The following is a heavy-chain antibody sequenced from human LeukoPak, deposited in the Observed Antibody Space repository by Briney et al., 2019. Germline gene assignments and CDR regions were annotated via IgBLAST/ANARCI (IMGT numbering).Heavy chain of an antibody. CDR3: ARLRRIWNDVEMVDY. CDR1: GFTVSDHY. Sequence: PGGPLRLSCAASGFTVSDHYMSWIRQAPGKGLEWVSYLSSSGITIEYADSVKGRFTISRDNANNSLYLQMNSLSPEDTAVYYCARLRRIWNDVEMVDYWGQGTLVTVSS. V-gene: IGHV3-11*01. D-gene: IGHD1-1*01. CDR2: LSSSGITI. J-gene: IGHJ4*02.